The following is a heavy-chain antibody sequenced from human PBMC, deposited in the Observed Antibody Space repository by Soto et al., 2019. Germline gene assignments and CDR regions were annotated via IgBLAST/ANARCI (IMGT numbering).Heavy chain of an antibody. CDR2: ISSSSSYI. V-gene: IGHV3-21*01. CDR1: GFTFSSYS. J-gene: IGHJ4*02. D-gene: IGHD2-2*01. CDR3: ATQRAGDIVVVPAAMDY. Sequence: GGSLRLSCAASGFTFSSYSMNWVRQAPGKGLEWVSSISSSSSYIYYADSVKGRFTISRDNAKNSLYLQMNSLRAEDTAVYYCATQRAGDIVVVPAAMDYWGQGTLVTVSS.